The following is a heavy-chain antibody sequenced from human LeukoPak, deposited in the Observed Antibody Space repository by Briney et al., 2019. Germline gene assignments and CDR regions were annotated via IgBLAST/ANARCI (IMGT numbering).Heavy chain of an antibody. CDR2: ISFDGSNI. V-gene: IGHV3-30*18. D-gene: IGHD3-10*01. CDR3: AKSGGNTSSREFFDS. Sequence: PGRSLRLSCAGSGFTFSSYGMHWVRQAPGKGLEWVAVISFDGSNIYYADSVKGRCTISRDNSKNTLYLQMNSLRVEDMAVYFCAKSGGNTSSREFFDSWGQGTLVTVSS. CDR1: GFTFSSYG. J-gene: IGHJ4*02.